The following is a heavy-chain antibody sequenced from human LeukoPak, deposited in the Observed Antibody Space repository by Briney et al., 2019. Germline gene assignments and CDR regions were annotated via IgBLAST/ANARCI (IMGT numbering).Heavy chain of an antibody. CDR1: GGSFSGYY. J-gene: IGHJ5*02. Sequence: PSETLSLTRAVYGGSFSGYYWSGIRQPPGKGLEWIGRVSHTGSTDYNPSLRSRVIVSVDTSKDQFSLKLSSVTAADTAVYYCARVDGWAYSGYDAFAFLRAPWGQGTLVTVSS. CDR3: ARVDGWAYSGYDAFAFLRAP. D-gene: IGHD5-12*01. V-gene: IGHV4-34*01. CDR2: VSHTGST.